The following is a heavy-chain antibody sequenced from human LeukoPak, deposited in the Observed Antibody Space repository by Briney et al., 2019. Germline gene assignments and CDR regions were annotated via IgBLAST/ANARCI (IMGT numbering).Heavy chain of an antibody. CDR2: IFYSGST. D-gene: IGHD3-16*01. V-gene: IGHV4-59*01. CDR1: GGSMKNYY. J-gene: IGHJ4*02. CDR3: ARDRGGSPDFDY. Sequence: SETLSLTCNISGGSMKNYYWSWIRQPPGKGLEWIGYIFYSGSTRYNHSLKSRVTISVDTSKNQFSLRLNSVSAADTAVYYCARDRGGSPDFDYWGQGTLVTVSS.